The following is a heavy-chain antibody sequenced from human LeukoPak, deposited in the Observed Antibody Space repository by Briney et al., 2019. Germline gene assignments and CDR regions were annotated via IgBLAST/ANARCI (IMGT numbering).Heavy chain of an antibody. Sequence: ASVKVSCKASGYTFTSYYMHWVRQAPGQGLEWMGIINPSGGSTSYAQKFQGRVTMTRDMSTSTVYMELSSLRSEDTAVYYCASSRNRGAAAGSNFDAFDIWGRGTMVTVSS. V-gene: IGHV1-46*01. D-gene: IGHD6-13*01. CDR1: GYTFTSYY. CDR3: ASSRNRGAAAGSNFDAFDI. CDR2: INPSGGST. J-gene: IGHJ3*02.